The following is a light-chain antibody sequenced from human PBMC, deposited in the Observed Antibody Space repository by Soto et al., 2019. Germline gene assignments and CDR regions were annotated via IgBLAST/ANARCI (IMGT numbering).Light chain of an antibody. J-gene: IGLJ1*01. Sequence: QSALTQPPSASGTPGQRVTISCFGSSSNIGSGTVNWYQQLPGTAPKLLIYNNNQWPSGVPDRFSGSKSGTSASLAISGLQSEDEADYYCAAWDVSLNGLYVFGTGTKVTVL. CDR2: NNN. CDR1: SSNIGSGT. V-gene: IGLV1-44*01. CDR3: AAWDVSLNGLYV.